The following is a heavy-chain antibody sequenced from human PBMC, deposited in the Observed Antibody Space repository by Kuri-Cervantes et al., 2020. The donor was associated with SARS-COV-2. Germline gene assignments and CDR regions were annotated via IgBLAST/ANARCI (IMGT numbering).Heavy chain of an antibody. J-gene: IGHJ4*02. V-gene: IGHV3-21*04. D-gene: IGHD1-26*01. CDR1: GFTFSSYS. Sequence: ETLSLTCAASGFTFSSYSMNWVRQAPGKGLEWVSSISSSSSYIYYADSVKGRFTISRDNSKNTLYLQMNSLRAEDTAVYYCAKDRIGGSYPKVPLCYWGQGTLVTVSS. CDR2: ISSSSSYI. CDR3: AKDRIGGSYPKVPLCY.